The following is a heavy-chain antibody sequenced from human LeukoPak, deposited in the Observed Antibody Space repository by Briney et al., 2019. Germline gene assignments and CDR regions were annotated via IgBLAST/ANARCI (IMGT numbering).Heavy chain of an antibody. J-gene: IGHJ1*01. CDR2: IRVSGRGT. V-gene: IGHV3-23*01. CDR1: GFTFSNSA. D-gene: IGHD4-17*01. Sequence: PGGSLRLSCAVSGFTFSNSAMTWVRLAPRRRREWVSSIRVSGRGTDYAGSVRGRFTISRDNSKNTLYLQMNRLRAEDTAVYYCSRDPDGDYVGAFDFQRWGQGTLVTVSS. CDR3: SRDPDGDYVGAFDFQR.